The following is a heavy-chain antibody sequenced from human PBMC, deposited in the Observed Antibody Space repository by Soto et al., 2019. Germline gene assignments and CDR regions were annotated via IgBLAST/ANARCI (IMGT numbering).Heavy chain of an antibody. CDR3: SRRLKLGADYYGMDV. CDR1: GDSVSSTSAV. J-gene: IGHJ6*02. CDR2: TFYRSKWYY. V-gene: IGHV6-1*01. D-gene: IGHD1-26*01. Sequence: PSQTLSLTCAISGDSVSSTSAVWNWIRQSPSRGLEWLGRTFYRSKWYYDYAVSVKSRITINPDTSKNQFSLQLNSVTPEDTAVYYCSRRLKLGADYYGMDVWGQGPRSPSP.